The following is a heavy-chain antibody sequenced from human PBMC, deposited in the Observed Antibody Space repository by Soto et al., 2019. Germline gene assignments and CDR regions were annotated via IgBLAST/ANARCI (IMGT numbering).Heavy chain of an antibody. CDR3: ARHSSYYYGSGSFNYYYGMDV. Sequence: SETLSLTCTVSGGSISSSSYYWGWIRQPPGKGLEWIGSIYYSGSTYYNPSLKSQVTISVDTSKNQFSLKLSSVTAADTAVYYCARHSSYYYGSGSFNYYYGMDVWGQGTTVTVSS. CDR2: IYYSGST. V-gene: IGHV4-39*01. CDR1: GGSISSSSYY. J-gene: IGHJ6*02. D-gene: IGHD3-10*01.